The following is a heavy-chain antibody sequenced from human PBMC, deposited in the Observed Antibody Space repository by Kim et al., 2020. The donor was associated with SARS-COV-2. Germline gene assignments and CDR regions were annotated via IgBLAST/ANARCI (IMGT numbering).Heavy chain of an antibody. CDR1: GGTFSSYA. CDR3: ARGAVDYDFWSGYYSFDP. Sequence: SVKVSCKASGGTFSSYAISWVRQAPGQGLEWMGGIIPIFGTANYAQKFQGRVTITADESTSTAYMELSSLRSEDTAVYYCARGAVDYDFWSGYYSFDPWGQGTLVTVSS. CDR2: IIPIFGTA. J-gene: IGHJ5*02. V-gene: IGHV1-69*13. D-gene: IGHD3-3*01.